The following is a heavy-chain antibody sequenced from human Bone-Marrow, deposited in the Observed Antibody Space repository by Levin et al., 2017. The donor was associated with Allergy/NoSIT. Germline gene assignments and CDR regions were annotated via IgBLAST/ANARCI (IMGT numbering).Heavy chain of an antibody. D-gene: IGHD2-2*01. Sequence: GASVKVSCKASGATFSSYAITWVRQAPGQGLEWMGRIIPILDRVIYAQKFQGRVTITADKSTTTAYMELSSLRSEDTAMYYCARDVVVVPAATPHPDYWGQGTLVTVSS. CDR3: ARDVVVVPAATPHPDY. J-gene: IGHJ4*02. V-gene: IGHV1-69*04. CDR1: GATFSSYA. CDR2: IIPILDRV.